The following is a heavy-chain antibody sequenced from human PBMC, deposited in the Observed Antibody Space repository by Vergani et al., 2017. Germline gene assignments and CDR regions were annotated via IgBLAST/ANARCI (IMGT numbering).Heavy chain of an antibody. D-gene: IGHD5-12*01. Sequence: EVQLVESGGGLVKPGGSLRLSCAASGFTFSSYSMNWVRQAPGKGLEWVSSISSSSSYIYYADSVKGRFTISRDNAKNSLYLQMNSLRAEDTAVYYCARDQGYSGYDFYYYYCMDVWGQGTTVTVSS. CDR3: ARDQGYSGYDFYYYYCMDV. CDR2: ISSSSSYI. V-gene: IGHV3-21*01. CDR1: GFTFSSYS. J-gene: IGHJ6*02.